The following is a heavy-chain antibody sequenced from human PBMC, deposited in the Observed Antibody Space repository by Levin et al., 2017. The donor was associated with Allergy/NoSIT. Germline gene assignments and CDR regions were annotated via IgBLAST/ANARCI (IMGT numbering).Heavy chain of an antibody. J-gene: IGHJ4*02. V-gene: IGHV4-39*01. CDR3: ASGRGPTVTRFFDY. D-gene: IGHD4-17*01. CDR1: GGSISSSSYY. CDR2: IYYSGST. Sequence: SETLSLTCTVSGGSISSSSYYWGWIRQPPGKGLEWIGSIYYSGSTYYNPSLKSRVTISVDTSKNQFSLKLSSVTAADTAVYYCASGRGPTVTRFFDYWGQGTLVTVSS.